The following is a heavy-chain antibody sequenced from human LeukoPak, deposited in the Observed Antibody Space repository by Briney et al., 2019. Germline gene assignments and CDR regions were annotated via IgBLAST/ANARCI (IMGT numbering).Heavy chain of an antibody. V-gene: IGHV3-23*01. CDR1: GFTFSSYA. J-gene: IGHJ4*02. Sequence: HPGGSLRLSCAASGFTFSSYAMNWVRQAPGKGLEWVSTISGSGGSRYYADSVKGRFTISRDNSKNTLYLQMNSLRAEDTAIYNCAKMGNDFWSGYYRGGYSDYWGQGTLVTVSS. CDR2: ISGSGGSR. CDR3: AKMGNDFWSGYYRGGYSDY. D-gene: IGHD3-3*01.